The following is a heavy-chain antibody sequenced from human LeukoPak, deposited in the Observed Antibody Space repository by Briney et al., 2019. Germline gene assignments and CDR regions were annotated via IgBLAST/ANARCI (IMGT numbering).Heavy chain of an antibody. J-gene: IGHJ4*02. CDR2: IYYSGST. Sequence: PSETLSLTCTVSGGSISSSGYYWGWIRQPPGKGLEWIGSIYYSGSTYYNPSLKSRVTISVDTSKNQFSLKLSSVTAADTAVYYCARWVGYGDYSYYFDYWGQGTLVTVSS. V-gene: IGHV4-39*01. CDR3: ARWVGYGDYSYYFDY. CDR1: GGSISSSGYY. D-gene: IGHD4-17*01.